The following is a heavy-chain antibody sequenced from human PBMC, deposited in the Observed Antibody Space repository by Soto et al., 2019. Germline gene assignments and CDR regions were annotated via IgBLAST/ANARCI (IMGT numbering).Heavy chain of an antibody. J-gene: IGHJ4*02. CDR2: IYWDDDK. D-gene: IGHD2-2*01. CDR1: GFSLSTSGVG. Sequence: QITLKESGPTLVKPTQTLTLTCTFSGFSLSTSGVGVGWIRQPPGKALEWLALIYWDDDKRYSPSLKSRLTLXXDXSXSQVVLTMPNMDPVDTATYYCAHRYCSRTSCYEYDYSGQGTLVTVSS. CDR3: AHRYCSRTSCYEYDY. V-gene: IGHV2-5*02.